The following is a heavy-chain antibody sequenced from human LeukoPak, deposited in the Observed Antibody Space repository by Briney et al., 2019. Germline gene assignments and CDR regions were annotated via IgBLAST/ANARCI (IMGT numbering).Heavy chain of an antibody. J-gene: IGHJ3*02. Sequence: GASVKVSCKASEYTFTDYYLHWVRQAPGEGLEWMGWINPNSGGTNTAQKFQGRVTMTSDTSVSTAYMELSSLRSDDTAVYYCVTLDTVAPGRPYDIWGERTKVTVSS. CDR3: VTLDTVAPGRPYDI. CDR2: INPNSGGT. D-gene: IGHD6-19*01. CDR1: EYTFTDYY. V-gene: IGHV1-2*02.